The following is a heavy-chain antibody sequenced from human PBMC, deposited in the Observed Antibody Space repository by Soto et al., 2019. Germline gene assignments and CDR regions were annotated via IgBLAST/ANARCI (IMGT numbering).Heavy chain of an antibody. CDR2: IYYSGST. V-gene: IGHV4-61*08. D-gene: IGHD6-19*01. Sequence: QVQLQESGPGLVKPSETLSLTCTVSGGSVSSGGYDWSWIRQPPGKGLDWIGHIYYSGSTNYNPSLKSRVTISLDTSKNQFSLNLGSVATADTAIYYCAGKTLRTSGWYLDSWGQGILVTVSS. J-gene: IGHJ4*02. CDR3: AGKTLRTSGWYLDS. CDR1: GGSVSSGGYD.